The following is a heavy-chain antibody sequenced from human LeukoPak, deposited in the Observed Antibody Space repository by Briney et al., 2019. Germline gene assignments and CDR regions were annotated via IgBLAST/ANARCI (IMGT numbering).Heavy chain of an antibody. V-gene: IGHV3-64*01. J-gene: IGHJ4*02. CDR2: ISTNGGST. D-gene: IGHD6-6*01. CDR1: GFTFSSYA. Sequence: PGGSLRLSCAASGFTFSSYAMYWVRQAPGKGLEYVSAISTNGGSTYYANSVKGRFTISRDNSKNTLYLQMGSLRAEDTAVYYCASSIAARPGYFDYWGQGTLVTVSS. CDR3: ASSIAARPGYFDY.